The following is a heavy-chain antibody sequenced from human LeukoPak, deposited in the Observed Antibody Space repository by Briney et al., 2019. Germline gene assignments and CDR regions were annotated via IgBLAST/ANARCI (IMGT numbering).Heavy chain of an antibody. V-gene: IGHV4-4*07. D-gene: IGHD3-22*01. CDR3: ARPDYYDSSGYYVH. J-gene: IGHJ4*02. Sequence: SETLSLTCTVSGGSISSYYWSWIRQPAGEGLEWIGRIYTSGSTNYNPSLKSRVTMSVDTSKNQFSLKLSSVTAADTAVYYCARPDYYDSSGYYVHWSQGTLVTVSS. CDR2: IYTSGST. CDR1: GGSISSYY.